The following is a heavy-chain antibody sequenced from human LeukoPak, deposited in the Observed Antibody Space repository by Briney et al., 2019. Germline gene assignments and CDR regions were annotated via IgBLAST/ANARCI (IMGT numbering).Heavy chain of an antibody. D-gene: IGHD2-8*01. CDR2: IYSGGST. Sequence: PGGSLRLSCAASGFTVSSNYMSWVRQAPGKGLEWVSVIYSGGSTYYADSVKGRFTISRDNSKNTLYLQMNSLRAEDTAVYYCARDYVWDAFDIWGQGTMVTASS. V-gene: IGHV3-66*01. J-gene: IGHJ3*02. CDR3: ARDYVWDAFDI. CDR1: GFTVSSNY.